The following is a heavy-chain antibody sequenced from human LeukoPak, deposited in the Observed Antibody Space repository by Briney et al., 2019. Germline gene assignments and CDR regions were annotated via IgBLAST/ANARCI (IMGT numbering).Heavy chain of an antibody. CDR2: IYYSETT. D-gene: IGHD3-3*01. V-gene: IGHV4-31*03. CDR1: GGSISSGGY. CDR3: ARDRSGYSYFDY. Sequence: SETLSLTCTVSGGSISSGGYWSWIRQHPGKGLEWIGYIYYSETTSYNPSFKGRVTISVDTSKNQFSLELSSVTAADTAVYYCARDRSGYSYFDYWGQGTLVTVSS. J-gene: IGHJ4*02.